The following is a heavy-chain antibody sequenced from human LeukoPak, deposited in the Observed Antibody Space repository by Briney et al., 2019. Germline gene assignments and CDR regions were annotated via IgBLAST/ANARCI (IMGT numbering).Heavy chain of an antibody. D-gene: IGHD4/OR15-4a*01. CDR1: GGSISSGGYS. CDR3: ARVSLSNYYFDY. V-gene: IGHV4-30-2*01. CDR2: IYHSGST. Sequence: ASETLSLTCAVSGGSISSGGYSWSWIRQPPGKGLEWIGYIYHSGSTYYNPSLKSRVTISVDRSKNQFSLELSSVTAADTAVYYCARVSLSNYYFDYWGQGTLVTVSS. J-gene: IGHJ4*02.